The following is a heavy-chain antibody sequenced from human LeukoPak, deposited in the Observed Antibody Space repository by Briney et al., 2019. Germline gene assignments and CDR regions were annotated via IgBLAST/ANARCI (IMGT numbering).Heavy chain of an antibody. V-gene: IGHV4-39*01. Sequence: QPSETLSLTCTVSGGSISSSSYYWGWIRQPPGKGLEWIGSIYYSGSTYYNPSLKSRVTISVDTSKNQFSLKLSSVTAADTAVYYCARQDPTVTANWFDPWGQGTLVTVSS. CDR3: ARQDPTVTANWFDP. CDR1: GGSISSSSYY. D-gene: IGHD4-17*01. CDR2: IYYSGST. J-gene: IGHJ5*02.